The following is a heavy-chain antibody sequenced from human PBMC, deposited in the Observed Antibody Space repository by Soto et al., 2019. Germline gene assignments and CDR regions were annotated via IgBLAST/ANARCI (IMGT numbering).Heavy chain of an antibody. CDR2: ISSTTNYI. J-gene: IGHJ4*02. CDR1: GFTFTRYS. V-gene: IGHV3-21*06. Sequence: GGSLRLSCAASGFTFTRYSMNWVRQAPGKGLEWVSSISSTTNYIYYGDSMKGRFTISRDNGKNSLYLEIHSLRAEDTAVYYCARESEDLTSNFDYWGQGTPVTVSS. CDR3: ARESEDLTSNFDY.